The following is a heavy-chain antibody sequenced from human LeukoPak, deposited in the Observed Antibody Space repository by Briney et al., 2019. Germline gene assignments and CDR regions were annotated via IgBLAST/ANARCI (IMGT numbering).Heavy chain of an antibody. CDR2: IYYRGGS. CDR1: GGSISGGDYY. CDR3: ARTREMATVIWAY. J-gene: IGHJ4*02. V-gene: IGHV4-31*03. Sequence: PSETLSLTCTVSGGSISGGDYYWSWIRQHPGKGLEWIGYIYYRGGSYYNPSLKSRVTISVDTSKNQFSLTLSSVTAADTAVYYCARTREMATVIWAYWGQGTLVTVSS. D-gene: IGHD5-24*01.